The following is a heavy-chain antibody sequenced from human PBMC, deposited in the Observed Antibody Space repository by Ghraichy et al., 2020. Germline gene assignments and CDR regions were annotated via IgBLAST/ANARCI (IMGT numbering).Heavy chain of an antibody. J-gene: IGHJ3*02. CDR3: AKSFRALFHAFDI. V-gene: IGHV3-9*01. CDR2: ITWNSGSI. CDR1: GFTFDDYA. Sequence: GGSLRLSCTASGFTFDDYAMHWVRQAPGKGLEWVSGITWNSGSIGYADSVKGRFTISRDNAKDSLYLQMNSLRAEDTALYYCAKSFRALFHAFDIWGQGTMVTVSS. D-gene: IGHD3-10*02.